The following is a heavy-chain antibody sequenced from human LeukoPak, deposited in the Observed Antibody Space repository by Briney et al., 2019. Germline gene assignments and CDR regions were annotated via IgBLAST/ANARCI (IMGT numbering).Heavy chain of an antibody. V-gene: IGHV3-21*01. CDR3: ARDGYSSSWYDFDY. CDR1: GFTFSTYS. CDR2: INGSSSYI. D-gene: IGHD6-13*01. Sequence: GGSLRLSCAASGFTFSTYSMNWVRQAPGKGLEWVSCINGSSSYIYYADSVKGRFTISRDNAKNSLYLQMNSLRAEDTAVYYCARDGYSSSWYDFDYWGQGTLVTVSS. J-gene: IGHJ4*02.